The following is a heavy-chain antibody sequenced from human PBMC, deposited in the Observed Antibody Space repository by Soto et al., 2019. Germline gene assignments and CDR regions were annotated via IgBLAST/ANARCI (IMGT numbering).Heavy chain of an antibody. CDR3: AKSPYIDINVSGAPHI. CDR2: ISFDGSKT. Sequence: QVQLVESGGGVVQPGRSLRLSCEASGFTFSTYDIHWVRQAPGKGLECVAVISFDGSKTYYVDSVKGRFSIARATSKNTLYLEMNDLRSEDTALYYCAKSPYIDINVSGAPHILGQGTMVTVS. J-gene: IGHJ3*02. CDR1: GFTFSTYD. V-gene: IGHV3-30*18. D-gene: IGHD5-12*01.